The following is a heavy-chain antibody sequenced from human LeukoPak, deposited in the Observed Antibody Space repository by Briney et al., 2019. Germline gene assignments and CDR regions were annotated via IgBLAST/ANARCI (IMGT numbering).Heavy chain of an antibody. CDR1: GFTFSSYA. J-gene: IGHJ4*02. V-gene: IGHV3-30*04. Sequence: PGGSLRLSCAASGFTFSSYAMHWVRQAPGKGLEWVAVIWYDGTNKYYVDSVKGRFTISRDNSKSTLYLQMNSLRAEDTAVYYCARGYYDSSGYSFDYWGQGTLVTVSS. D-gene: IGHD3-22*01. CDR2: IWYDGTNK. CDR3: ARGYYDSSGYSFDY.